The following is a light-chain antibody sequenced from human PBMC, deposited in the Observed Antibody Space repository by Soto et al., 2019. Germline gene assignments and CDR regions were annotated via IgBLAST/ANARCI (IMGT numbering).Light chain of an antibody. CDR2: EVS. Sequence: QSALTQPASVSGSPGQSITISCTGTSSDVGGYDYVSWYQQHPGKAPKLMIYEVSNRPSGVSNRFSGSKSGNTASLTISGLQAEDEADYYCSSYTSSSTLEFVFGEGTQLTVL. V-gene: IGLV2-14*01. CDR3: SSYTSSSTLEFV. CDR1: SSDVGGYDY. J-gene: IGLJ2*01.